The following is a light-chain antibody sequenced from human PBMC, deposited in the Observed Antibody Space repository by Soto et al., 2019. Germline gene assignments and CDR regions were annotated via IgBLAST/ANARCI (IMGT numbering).Light chain of an antibody. J-gene: IGLJ2*01. V-gene: IGLV2-14*01. CDR1: SSDVGGYNY. CDR3: SSYTSSNTVV. Sequence: QSALTQPASVSGSPGQSITISCTRTSSDVGGYNYVSWYQHHPGKAPKLMIYEVSNRPSGISNRFSGSKSGNTASLTISGLQAEDEADYYCSSYTSSNTVVFGGGTKVTVL. CDR2: EVS.